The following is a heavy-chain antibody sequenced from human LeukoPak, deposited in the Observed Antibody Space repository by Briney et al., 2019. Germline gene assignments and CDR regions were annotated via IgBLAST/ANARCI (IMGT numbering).Heavy chain of an antibody. D-gene: IGHD6-19*01. CDR1: GFTFTTYT. CDR3: ARGAPIRVAVATTFDP. V-gene: IGHV1-3*01. Sequence: ASVKVSCKTSGFTFTTYTMHWVRQAPGQRLEWMGWINAANGNTQYSQKFQGRVTITRDTSASTAYMELSSLRSEDTAVYYCARGAPIRVAVATTFDPWGQGTLVTVPS. CDR2: INAANGNT. J-gene: IGHJ5*02.